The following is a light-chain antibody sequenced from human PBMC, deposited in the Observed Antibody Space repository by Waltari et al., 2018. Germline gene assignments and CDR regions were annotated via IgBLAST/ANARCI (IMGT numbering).Light chain of an antibody. V-gene: IGKV1-5*03. CDR2: KAS. J-gene: IGKJ3*01. CDR1: QNINDW. Sequence: IQMTPSPSTLCASIGDRVTITCRASQNINDWLALYQQKPGRAPKLLSYKASDLESGVPSRFSGSGSGTEFTLTISSLQPDDFATYYCQQYSSFPLIFGPGTRVEIK. CDR3: QQYSSFPLI.